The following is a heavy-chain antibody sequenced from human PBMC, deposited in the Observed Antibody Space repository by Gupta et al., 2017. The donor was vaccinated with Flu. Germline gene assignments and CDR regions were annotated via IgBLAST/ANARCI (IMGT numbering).Heavy chain of an antibody. CDR3: ARDFNPGGADH. Sequence: EVQLVESGGGLVQPGGSLRLSCVASGFTSGDYSMHWVRQAPGKGLEWVSGINWTSRRIQYADAVKGRFTTSRDNAKKSLYLQMNSLRTEDTAFYYCARDFNPGGADHWGQGTLVTVSA. D-gene: IGHD2-15*01. J-gene: IGHJ5*02. CDR2: INWTSRRI. V-gene: IGHV3-9*02. CDR1: GFTSGDYS.